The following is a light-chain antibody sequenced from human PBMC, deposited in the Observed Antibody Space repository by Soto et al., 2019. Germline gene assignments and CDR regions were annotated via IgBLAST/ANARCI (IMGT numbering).Light chain of an antibody. J-gene: IGKJ2*01. CDR3: QQSDYSPMYT. CDR1: QSIGNS. V-gene: IGKV1-39*01. CDR2: AAS. Sequence: DIQMTQSPSSLSASVGDRITITCRASQSIGNSLNWYQQRPGEALKLLIYAASSLQSGVPSRFSGTGSGTDFTLTISSLQPEDFATYYCQQSDYSPMYTFGQGTDLEIK.